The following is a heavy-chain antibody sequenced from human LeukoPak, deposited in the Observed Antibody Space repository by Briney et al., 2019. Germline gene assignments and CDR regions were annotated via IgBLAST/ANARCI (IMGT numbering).Heavy chain of an antibody. V-gene: IGHV4-61*08. Sequence: SETLSLTCTVSGGSISSGGYYWSWIRQPPGKGLEWIGYFDSSGTSNYNPSLKSRVTISVDTSKNQFSLKLSSVTAADTAVYYCARALGSGPYYYYGMDVWGQGTTVTVSS. CDR1: GGSISSGGYY. CDR2: FDSSGTS. D-gene: IGHD3-10*01. CDR3: ARALGSGPYYYYGMDV. J-gene: IGHJ6*02.